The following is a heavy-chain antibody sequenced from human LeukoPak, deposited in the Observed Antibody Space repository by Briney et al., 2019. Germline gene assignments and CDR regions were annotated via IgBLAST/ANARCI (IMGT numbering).Heavy chain of an antibody. Sequence: GGSLRLSCAASGFTFSTYEMNWVRQAPGKGLEWVSYIHNSGSTIYYADSVKGRFTISRDNVKNSLYLQMNSLRAEDTAVYYCARVRRYSYGYPDYWGQGTLVTVSS. CDR2: IHNSGSTI. J-gene: IGHJ4*02. D-gene: IGHD5-18*01. V-gene: IGHV3-48*03. CDR1: GFTFSTYE. CDR3: ARVRRYSYGYPDY.